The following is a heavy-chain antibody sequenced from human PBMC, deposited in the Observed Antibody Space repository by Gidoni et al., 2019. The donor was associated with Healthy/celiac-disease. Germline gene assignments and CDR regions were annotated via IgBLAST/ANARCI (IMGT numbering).Heavy chain of an antibody. CDR2: IYYCGST. CDR3: ARVGFTVTSPSHAFDI. Sequence: QLQLQESGPGLVKPSATLSLTCTVSGGSIRSSSYYWGWIRQPPGKGLEWIGSIYYCGSTYYNPSLKSRVTISVDTSKNQFSLKLSSVTAADTAVYYCARVGFTVTSPSHAFDIWGQGTMVTVSS. V-gene: IGHV4-39*01. J-gene: IGHJ3*02. D-gene: IGHD4-17*01. CDR1: GGSIRSSSYY.